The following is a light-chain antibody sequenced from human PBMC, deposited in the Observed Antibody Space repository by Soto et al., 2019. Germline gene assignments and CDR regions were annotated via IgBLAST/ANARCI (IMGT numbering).Light chain of an antibody. CDR2: WAS. V-gene: IGKV4-1*01. J-gene: IGKJ2*01. CDR3: QQYESTPPT. Sequence: DIVMTQSPDSLAVSLGERVTINCKSSQSVLYNSNNKNYLAWYQQRPGQPPKLLIYWASTRESGVPDRFSGSGSGTDFTLTITSLQAEDVAVYYCQQYESTPPTFGQGTKLEIK. CDR1: QSVLYNSNNKNY.